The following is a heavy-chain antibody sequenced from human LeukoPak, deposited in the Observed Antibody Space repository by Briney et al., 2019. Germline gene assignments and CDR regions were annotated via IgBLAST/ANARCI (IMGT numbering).Heavy chain of an antibody. CDR1: GGTFSSYA. J-gene: IGHJ4*02. CDR2: IIPILGIA. Sequence: SVKVSCKASGGTFSSYAISWVRQAPGQGLEWMGRIIPILGIANYAQKFQGRVTITADKSTSTAYMELSSLRSEDTAVYYCAKPALGVLLAVYYFDYWGQGTLVTVSS. V-gene: IGHV1-69*04. D-gene: IGHD2-15*01. CDR3: AKPALGVLLAVYYFDY.